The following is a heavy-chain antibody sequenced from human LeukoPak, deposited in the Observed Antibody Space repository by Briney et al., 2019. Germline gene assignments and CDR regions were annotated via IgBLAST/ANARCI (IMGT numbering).Heavy chain of an antibody. CDR3: ARDHDAVGTTIDH. J-gene: IGHJ4*02. V-gene: IGHV3-74*01. CDR1: GFTFSSYW. Sequence: QPGGSLRLSCAASGFTFSSYWMHWVRQAPGEGLVWVSRIKSDGSVTWYADSVRGRFTISRDNAKNMLYLRMNSLRDEDTAVYFCARDHDAVGTTIDHWGQGTLVTVSS. D-gene: IGHD1-14*01. CDR2: IKSDGSVT.